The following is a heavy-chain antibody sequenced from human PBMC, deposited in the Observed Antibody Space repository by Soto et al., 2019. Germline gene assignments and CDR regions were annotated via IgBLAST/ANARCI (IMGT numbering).Heavy chain of an antibody. D-gene: IGHD3-10*01. CDR2: IYHSGST. J-gene: IGHJ4*02. V-gene: IGHV4-30-2*01. CDR3: ARRGSGSYSDY. Sequence: SETLSLTCAVSGGSISSGGYSWSWIRQPPGKGLEWIGYIYHSGSTYYNPSLKSRVTILVDRSKNQFSLKLSSVTAADTAVYYCARRGSGSYSDYWGQGTLVTVSS. CDR1: GGSISSGGYS.